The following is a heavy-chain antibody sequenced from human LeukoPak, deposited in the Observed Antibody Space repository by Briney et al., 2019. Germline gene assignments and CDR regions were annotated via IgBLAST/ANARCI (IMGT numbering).Heavy chain of an antibody. V-gene: IGHV3-7*01. CDR2: IKQDGSEK. CDR3: ARGAWYYDSSGYYDY. D-gene: IGHD3-22*01. CDR1: GFTFSSYW. Sequence: GGSLRLSCAASGFTFSSYWMSWVRQAPGKGLEWVANIKQDGSEKYYVDSVKGRFTISRDNAKNSLYLQMNSLRAEDTAVYYCARGAWYYDSSGYYDYWGQGTLVTVSS. J-gene: IGHJ4*02.